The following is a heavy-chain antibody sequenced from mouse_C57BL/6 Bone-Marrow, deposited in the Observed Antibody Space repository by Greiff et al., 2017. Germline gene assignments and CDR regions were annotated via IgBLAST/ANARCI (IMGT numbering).Heavy chain of an antibody. CDR2: IWGGGST. D-gene: IGHD3-2*02. Sequence: VKLVESGPGLVAPSQSLSITCTVSGFSLTSYGVDWVRQPPGKGLEWLGVIWGGGSTHYNSALMSRLSISKDNSKSQVFLKMNSLQTDDTAMYDCAKQERTAQASWFADWGQGTMVTVSA. V-gene: IGHV2-9*01. CDR1: GFSLTSYG. J-gene: IGHJ3*01. CDR3: AKQERTAQASWFAD.